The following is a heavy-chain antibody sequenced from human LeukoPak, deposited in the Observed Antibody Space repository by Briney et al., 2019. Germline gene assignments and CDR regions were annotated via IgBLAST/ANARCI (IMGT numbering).Heavy chain of an antibody. D-gene: IGHD3-3*01. CDR2: ISGSGGST. CDR1: GFTFSSYA. Sequence: GGSLRLSCAASGFTFSSYAMSWVRQAPGKGLEWVSAISGSGGSTCYADSVKGRFTISRDNSKNTLYLQMNSLRAEDTAVYYCAKGPYYDFWSGSYYFDYWGQGTLVTVSS. V-gene: IGHV3-23*01. CDR3: AKGPYYDFWSGSYYFDY. J-gene: IGHJ4*02.